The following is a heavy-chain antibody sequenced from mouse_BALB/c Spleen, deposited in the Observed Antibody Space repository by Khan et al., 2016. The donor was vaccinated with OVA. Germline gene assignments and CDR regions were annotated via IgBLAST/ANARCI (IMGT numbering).Heavy chain of an antibody. CDR2: IWAGGSK. Sequence: VQLQESGPGLVAPSQSLSITCTVSGFSLTDYAVSWIRQPPGKGLEWLGVIWAGGSKYYTSVLKSRLSISKDNSKGPVFLNVNSLQTDDTAIYYCAKEPPYYGMDYWGQGTSVTVSS. CDR1: GFSLTDYA. V-gene: IGHV2-6-5*01. CDR3: AKEPPYYGMDY. J-gene: IGHJ4*01.